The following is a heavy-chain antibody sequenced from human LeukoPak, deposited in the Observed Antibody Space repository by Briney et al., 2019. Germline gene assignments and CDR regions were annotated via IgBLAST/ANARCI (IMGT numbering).Heavy chain of an antibody. D-gene: IGHD3-10*01. J-gene: IGHJ6*03. CDR2: INPSGGST. V-gene: IGHV1-46*01. CDR1: GYTFTSYY. CDR3: ARGHRITLVRGGRWYFYMDV. Sequence: ASVKVSCEASGYTFTSYYIHGVREAPGQGREWVGRINPSGGSTNYAQKFQGGVTMTRDTSTSTVYMELSSVRSDDTAVYYCARGHRITLVRGGRWYFYMDVWGKGTTVTVSS.